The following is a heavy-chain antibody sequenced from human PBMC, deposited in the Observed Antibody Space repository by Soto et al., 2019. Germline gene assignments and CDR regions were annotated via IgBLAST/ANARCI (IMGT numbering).Heavy chain of an antibody. D-gene: IGHD6-19*01. J-gene: IGHJ5*02. CDR1: GGTVSSYA. V-gene: IGHV1-69*01. CDR3: ARDVRGAGARAIGITNWFDP. Sequence: QVQLVQSGAEVKKPGSSVKVSCKASGGTVSSYALIWVRQAPGQGLEWMGGITPIFGTSNNAQQFQGRVTITADESTNTAYMELSSLRSEDTAVYYCARDVRGAGARAIGITNWFDPWGLGTLVTVSS. CDR2: ITPIFGTS.